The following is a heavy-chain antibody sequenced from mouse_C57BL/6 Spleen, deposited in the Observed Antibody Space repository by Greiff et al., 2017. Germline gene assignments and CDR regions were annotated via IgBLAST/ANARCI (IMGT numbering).Heavy chain of an antibody. V-gene: IGHV1-69*01. Sequence: QVQLQQPGAELVMPGASVKLSCKASGYTFTSYWMHWVKQRPGQGLEWIGEIDPSDSYTNYNQKFKGKSTLTVDKSSSTAYMQLSSLTSEDSAVYYCALNYLCAMGYWGQGTSVTVAS. CDR3: ALNYLCAMGY. CDR2: IDPSDSYT. CDR1: GYTFTSYW. J-gene: IGHJ4*01. D-gene: IGHD5-5*01.